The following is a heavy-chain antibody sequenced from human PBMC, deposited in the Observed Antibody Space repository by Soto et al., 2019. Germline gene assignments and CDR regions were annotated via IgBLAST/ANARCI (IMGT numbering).Heavy chain of an antibody. V-gene: IGHV3-48*01. J-gene: IGHJ4*02. CDR1: GFTFSSYS. Sequence: EVQLVESGGGLVQTGGSLRLSCVASGFTFSSYSMTWVRQAPGKGLEWVSYISSTASTIFYADSVKGRFTISRDNARNSLYLQRNSLRAEDAAVYYCARLTAFDYWGQGTLVNVSS. CDR3: ARLTAFDY. CDR2: ISSTASTI.